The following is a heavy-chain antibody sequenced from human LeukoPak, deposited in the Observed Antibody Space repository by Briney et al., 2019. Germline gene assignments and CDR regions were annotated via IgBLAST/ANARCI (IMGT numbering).Heavy chain of an antibody. CDR3: ARDNDDGDYVGWFDP. D-gene: IGHD4-17*01. Sequence: SETLSLTCKVSGYPIGLDYYWVWIRQAPGRGLQWIGGFHRGRIQYNSALKSRVTISIDSSKNQFSLRMWPVTAADTAIYYCARDNDDGDYVGWFDPWGQGTLVTVSS. V-gene: IGHV4-38-2*02. CDR2: FHRGRI. J-gene: IGHJ5*02. CDR1: GYPIGLDYY.